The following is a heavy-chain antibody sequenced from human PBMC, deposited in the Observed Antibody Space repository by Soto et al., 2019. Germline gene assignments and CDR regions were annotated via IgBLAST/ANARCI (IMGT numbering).Heavy chain of an antibody. CDR2: IIPIFGTA. CDR3: ATATSTVVTRYGMDV. V-gene: IGHV1-69*01. D-gene: IGHD4-17*01. CDR1: GGTFSSYA. Sequence: VKVSCKASGGTFSSYAISWVRQAPGQGLEWMGGIIPIFGTANYAQKFQGRVTITADESTSTAYMELSSLRSEDTAVYYCATATSTVVTRYGMDVWGQGTTVTVSS. J-gene: IGHJ6*02.